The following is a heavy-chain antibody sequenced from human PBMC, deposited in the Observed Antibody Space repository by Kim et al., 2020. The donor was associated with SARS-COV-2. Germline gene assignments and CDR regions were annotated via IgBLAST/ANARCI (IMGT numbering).Heavy chain of an antibody. CDR1: GFTFSDYP. V-gene: IGHV3-11*04. Sequence: GGSLRLSCAASGFTFSDYPMNWIRQATGKGLEWISSISSSGSTVYSTASVKGRFTISRDTDKNLLYLQINHLRAEDAAIYFCARRGTLKWVGESDYFDYWPQKPLVTVSS. CDR2: ISSSGSTV. CDR3: ARRGTLKWVGESDYFDY. D-gene: IGHD3-10*01. J-gene: IGHJ4*02.